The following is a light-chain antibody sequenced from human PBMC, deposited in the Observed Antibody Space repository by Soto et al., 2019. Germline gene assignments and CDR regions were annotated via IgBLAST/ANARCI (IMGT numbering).Light chain of an antibody. CDR3: QQSYTTPWT. J-gene: IGKJ1*01. CDR1: QDISNY. CDR2: AAY. V-gene: IGKV1-39*01. Sequence: DVQMTQSPSSLSASVGDTITITCQATQDISNYLNWYQQKPGKAHNLLIYAAYSLYSGVQSRFSGSGSGTDFTLTISSLQPEDSATYYCQQSYTTPWTFGQGTKVDIK.